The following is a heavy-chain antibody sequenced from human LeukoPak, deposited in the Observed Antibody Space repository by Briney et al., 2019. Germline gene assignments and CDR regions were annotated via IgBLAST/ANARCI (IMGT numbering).Heavy chain of an antibody. CDR2: INSDGSST. Sequence: GGSLRLSCAASGFTFGSYWMHWVRQAPGKGLVWVSRINSDGSSTSYADSVKGRFTISRDNAKNTLYLQMNSLRAEDTAVYYCARAIRDYGDYVGYWGQGTLVTVSS. CDR3: ARAIRDYGDYVGY. J-gene: IGHJ4*02. V-gene: IGHV3-74*01. D-gene: IGHD4-17*01. CDR1: GFTFGSYW.